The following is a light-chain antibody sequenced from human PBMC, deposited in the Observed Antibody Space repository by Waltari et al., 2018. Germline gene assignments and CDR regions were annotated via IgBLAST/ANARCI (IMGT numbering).Light chain of an antibody. CDR2: RNN. V-gene: IGLV1-44*01. J-gene: IGLJ3*02. Sequence: QSVLTQPPSASGTPGQRVTISFSGSRSNIGTNTVNWYQQLPGAAPKVLIYRNNQRPSGVPDRFSGSKSVTSASLAISGLQSEDEAAYFCASWDDSLNGPVFGGGTTLTVL. CDR1: RSNIGTNT. CDR3: ASWDDSLNGPV.